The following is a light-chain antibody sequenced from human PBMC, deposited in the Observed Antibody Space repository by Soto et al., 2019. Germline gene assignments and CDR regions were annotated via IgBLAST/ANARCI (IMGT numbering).Light chain of an antibody. CDR3: QAWDSSTAKVV. CDR2: QDS. CDR1: KLGDKY. V-gene: IGLV3-1*01. Sequence: SYELTQPPSVSVSPGQTASITCSGDKLGDKYACWYQQKPGQSPVLVIYQDSKRPSGIPERFSGSNSGNTATLTISGTQAMDEADYYGQAWDSSTAKVVFGGGTKVTVL. J-gene: IGLJ2*01.